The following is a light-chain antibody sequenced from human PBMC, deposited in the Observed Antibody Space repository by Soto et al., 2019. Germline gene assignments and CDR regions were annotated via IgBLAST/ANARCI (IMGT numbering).Light chain of an antibody. Sequence: AIQLTQSPSSLSASVGDRVTITCRASQGISSALAWYQQKPGQAPKLLIYDASSLESGVPSRFIGSGSGTDFTLNISSLQPEDFATYYCQQFNSYPRTFGPGTKVDIK. V-gene: IGKV1-13*02. CDR2: DAS. J-gene: IGKJ3*01. CDR1: QGISSA. CDR3: QQFNSYPRT.